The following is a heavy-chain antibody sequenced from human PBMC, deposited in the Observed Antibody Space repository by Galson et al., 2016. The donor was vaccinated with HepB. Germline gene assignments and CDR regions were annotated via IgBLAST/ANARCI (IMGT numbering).Heavy chain of an antibody. V-gene: IGHV3-33*01. D-gene: IGHD2-15*01. CDR2: IWYDGSKK. CDR1: GFTFSTYA. CDR3: ARRGDIVNYYGMDV. Sequence: SLRLSCAASGFTFSTYAMHWVRQAPGKGLEWVAVIWYDGSKKKYADAVKGRFTISRDNSKNTLYLQMNSLRAEDTAVYYCARRGDIVNYYGMDVWGQGTTVTVSS. J-gene: IGHJ6*02.